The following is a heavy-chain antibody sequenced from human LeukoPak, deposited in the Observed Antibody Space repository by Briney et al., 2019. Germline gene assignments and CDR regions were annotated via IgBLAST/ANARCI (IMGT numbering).Heavy chain of an antibody. J-gene: IGHJ4*02. CDR3: ARLPPRYYDFRSGYPHHFDY. D-gene: IGHD3-3*01. CDR1: GYSFTSYW. Sequence: GESLKISCKGSGYSFTSYWIGWVRQMPGEGLEWMGIIYPGDSDTRYSPSFQGQVTISADKSISTAYLQWSSLKASDTAMYYCARLPPRYYDFRSGYPHHFDYWGQGTLVTVSS. V-gene: IGHV5-51*01. CDR2: IYPGDSDT.